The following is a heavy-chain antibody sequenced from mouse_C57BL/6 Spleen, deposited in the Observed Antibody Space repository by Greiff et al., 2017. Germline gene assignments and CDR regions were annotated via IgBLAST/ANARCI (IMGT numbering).Heavy chain of an antibody. CDR3: TTSDYYGSSYGYFDV. CDR2: IDPEDGDT. V-gene: IGHV14-1*01. CDR1: GFNIKDYY. J-gene: IGHJ1*03. Sequence: VQLQQSGAELVRPGASVKLSCTASGFNIKDYYMHWVKQRPEQGLEWIGRIDPEDGDTEYAPKFPGKATMTADTSSNTAYLQLSSLTSEDTAVNYCTTSDYYGSSYGYFDVWGTGTTVTVSS. D-gene: IGHD1-1*01.